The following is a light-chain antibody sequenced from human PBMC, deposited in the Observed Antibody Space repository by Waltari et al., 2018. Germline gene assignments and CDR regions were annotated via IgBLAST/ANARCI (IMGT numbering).Light chain of an antibody. Sequence: QSALTQPASVSGSPGQSITISCTGTSSDVGGYNYVSWYQQHPGKAPKLMIYDVTHLPSGVSTRFSGSKSGNTASLTISGLQAEDEADYYCNAYTSSSTRGVFGGGTKLTVL. CDR2: DVT. J-gene: IGLJ3*02. V-gene: IGLV2-14*03. CDR1: SSDVGGYNY. CDR3: NAYTSSSTRGV.